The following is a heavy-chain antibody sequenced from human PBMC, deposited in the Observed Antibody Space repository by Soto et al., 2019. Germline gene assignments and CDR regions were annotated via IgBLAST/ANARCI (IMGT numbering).Heavy chain of an antibody. V-gene: IGHV1-18*04. CDR2: ISAYNANT. J-gene: IGHJ5*02. CDR1: GYIFTSYG. CDR3: ARGSVVVAPPSGFDP. D-gene: IGHD3-3*01. Sequence: ASVKVSCKASGYIFTSYGFTWVRQAPGQGLEWMGWISAYNANTKYAQKFQGRVTMTIDTLRSTAYMELRSLRSDDTAVYYCARGSVVVAPPSGFDPWGQGTLVTVSS.